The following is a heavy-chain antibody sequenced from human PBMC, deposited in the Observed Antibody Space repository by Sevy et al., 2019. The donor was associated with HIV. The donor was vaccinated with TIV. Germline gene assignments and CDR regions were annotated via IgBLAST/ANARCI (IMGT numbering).Heavy chain of an antibody. D-gene: IGHD6-13*01. CDR2: ISYDGSNK. J-gene: IGHJ4*02. Sequence: GGSLRLSCAASGFTFSSYAMHWVRQAPGKGLEWVAVISYDGSNKYYADSVKGRFTISRDNSKNTLYLQMNSLGAEDTAVYYCARVWEGIAAAGTDYWGQGTLVTVSS. CDR1: GFTFSSYA. V-gene: IGHV3-30-3*01. CDR3: ARVWEGIAAAGTDY.